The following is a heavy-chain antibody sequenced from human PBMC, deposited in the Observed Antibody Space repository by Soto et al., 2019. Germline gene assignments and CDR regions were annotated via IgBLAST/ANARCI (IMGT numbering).Heavy chain of an antibody. CDR2: ISHSGTST. CDR1: GVIFSNFA. J-gene: IGHJ5*02. CDR3: AKGSWVHHGSEGGNWLDP. Sequence: PGGSLRLSCAVSGVIFSNFAMNWVRQAPGKGLEWVSGISHSGTSTYYADSVKGRFTISRDNSKNTLYLQMNSLRAEDTAVYYCAKGSWVHHGSEGGNWLDPWGQGTLVTVSS. V-gene: IGHV3-23*01. D-gene: IGHD3-10*01.